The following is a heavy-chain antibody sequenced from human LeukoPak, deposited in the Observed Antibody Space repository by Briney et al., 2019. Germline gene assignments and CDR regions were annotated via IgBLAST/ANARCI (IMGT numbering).Heavy chain of an antibody. V-gene: IGHV4-34*01. D-gene: IGHD5-12*01. Sequence: PSETLSLTCAVYGGSFSGYYWSWIRQPPGKGLEWIGEINHSGSTNYNPSLKSRVTISVDTSKNQFSLKLSSVTAADTAVYYCAREASGYSGYDSDYWGQGTLVTVSS. CDR1: GGSFSGYY. CDR3: AREASGYSGYDSDY. J-gene: IGHJ4*02. CDR2: INHSGST.